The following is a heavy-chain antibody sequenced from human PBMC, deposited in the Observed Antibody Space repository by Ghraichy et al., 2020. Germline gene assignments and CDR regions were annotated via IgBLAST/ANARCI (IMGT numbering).Heavy chain of an antibody. CDR3: ANLDTSTVGRWVY. Sequence: GGSLRLSCAASGFTFSSHWMSWVRQAPGKGLEWVANIKRDESEKYYVDSVKGRFTISRDNAKNSLYLQMNSLRAEDTAVYYCANLDTSTVGRWVYWGQGTLVTVSS. CDR2: IKRDESEK. V-gene: IGHV3-7*01. CDR1: GFTFSSHW. D-gene: IGHD5-18*01. J-gene: IGHJ4*02.